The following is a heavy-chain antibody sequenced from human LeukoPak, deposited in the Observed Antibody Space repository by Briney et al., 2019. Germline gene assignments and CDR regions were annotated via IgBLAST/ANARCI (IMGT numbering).Heavy chain of an antibody. CDR2: IRACNGNT. CDR3: ARDSYYYDSSGYPLHMAFDI. D-gene: IGHD3-22*01. J-gene: IGHJ3*02. CDR1: GYTFTSFG. V-gene: IGHV1-18*01. Sequence: ASVKVSCKASGYTFTSFGISWVPQAPGQGLEGMGWIRACNGNTNYPQKLQGRVTMTTATSTSTASMEPRSPRSDDTAVYYCARDSYYYDSSGYPLHMAFDIWGQGTMVTVSS.